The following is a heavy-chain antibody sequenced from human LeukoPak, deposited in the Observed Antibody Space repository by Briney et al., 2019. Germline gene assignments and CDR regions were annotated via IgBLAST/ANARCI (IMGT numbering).Heavy chain of an antibody. J-gene: IGHJ5*02. CDR3: VRASITIFGGRIEAFDP. CDR1: GFTFSSYS. V-gene: IGHV3-21*01. CDR2: ISSSSIYI. D-gene: IGHD3-3*01. Sequence: GGSLRLSCAASGFTFSSYSMIWVRQAPGKGLEWVSSISSSSIYIYYADSVEGRFTISRDNARNSLFLQMNSLRAEDTAVYYCVRASITIFGGRIEAFDPWGQGTLVTVSS.